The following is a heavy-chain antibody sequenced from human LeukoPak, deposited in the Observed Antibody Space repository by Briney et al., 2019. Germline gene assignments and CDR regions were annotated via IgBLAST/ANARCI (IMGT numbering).Heavy chain of an antibody. Sequence: GGSLRLSCAASGFTVSSNYMSWVRQAPGKGLEWVSVIYSGGSTYYADSVKGRFTISRDNSKNTLYLQRNSLRAEDTAVHYCARVDVEGYYFDYWGQGTLVTVSS. CDR2: IYSGGST. V-gene: IGHV3-53*01. CDR1: GFTVSSNY. CDR3: ARVDVEGYYFDY. J-gene: IGHJ4*02. D-gene: IGHD3/OR15-3a*01.